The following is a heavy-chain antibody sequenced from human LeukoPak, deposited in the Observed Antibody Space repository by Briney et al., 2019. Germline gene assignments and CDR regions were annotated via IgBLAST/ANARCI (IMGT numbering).Heavy chain of an antibody. CDR2: ISSSRNTI. J-gene: IGHJ6*02. V-gene: IGHV3-48*04. CDR3: AREYSSGPRGYYGMDV. CDR1: GFTFSTYS. Sequence: GGSLRLSCAASGFTFSTYSMNWARQAPGQGLEWVSYISSSRNTIDYADSVKGRFTISRDNAKNSLYLQMNSLRAEDTAVYYCAREYSSGPRGYYGMDVWGQGTTVTVSS. D-gene: IGHD6-19*01.